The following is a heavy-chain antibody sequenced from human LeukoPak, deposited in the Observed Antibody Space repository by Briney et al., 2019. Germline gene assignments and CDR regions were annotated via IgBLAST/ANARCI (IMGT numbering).Heavy chain of an antibody. J-gene: IGHJ4*02. V-gene: IGHV3-73*01. CDR3: TRDQTPYY. Sequence: GGSLRLSCAASGFTFSGSAMHWVRQASGKGLEWVGRIRSKANSYATAYAASVKGRFTISRDDSKNTAYLQMNSLKTEDTVVYYCTRDQTPYYWGQGTLVTVAS. CDR2: IRSKANSYAT. CDR1: GFTFSGSA.